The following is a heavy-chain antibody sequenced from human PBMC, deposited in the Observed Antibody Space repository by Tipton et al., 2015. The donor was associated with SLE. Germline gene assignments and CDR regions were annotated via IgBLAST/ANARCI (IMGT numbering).Heavy chain of an antibody. J-gene: IGHJ4*02. Sequence: GSLRLSCAASGFTFSSYGMHWVRQAPGKGLEWVAKINQDGSVKSYVDSVKGRFSISRDNGRNSLYLQTNSLRAEDTAVYYCARDGLAVAWDYWGQGTLVTVSS. CDR3: ARDGLAVAWDY. CDR1: GFTFSSYG. CDR2: INQDGSVK. D-gene: IGHD6-19*01. V-gene: IGHV3-7*03.